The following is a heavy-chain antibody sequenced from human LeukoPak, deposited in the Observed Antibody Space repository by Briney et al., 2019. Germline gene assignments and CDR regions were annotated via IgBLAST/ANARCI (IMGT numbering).Heavy chain of an antibody. CDR3: ARDSARIAAAGSYYYYGMDV. Sequence: PSVTLSLTCTVSGDSISSRTSYWGWVRQSPGKELEWIGNLYYSGSTYYNPSLESRVTMSADTSKNQFSLKVSSVTAADTAVYYCARDSARIAAAGSYYYYGMDVWGQGTTVTVSS. J-gene: IGHJ6*02. D-gene: IGHD6-13*01. CDR1: GDSISSRTSY. CDR2: LYYSGST. V-gene: IGHV4-39*07.